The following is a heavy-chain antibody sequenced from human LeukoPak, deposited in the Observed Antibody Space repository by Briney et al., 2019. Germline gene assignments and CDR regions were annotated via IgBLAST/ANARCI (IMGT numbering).Heavy chain of an antibody. D-gene: IGHD3-16*01. Sequence: GGSLRLSCAASGLSFSDAWMRWVRQAPGNGLEWVGRIKSKAYGEAAEYGAPVKGRFTISRDDSKNTVYLQMNSLKTEDTALYYCATEISWYYYNGKDVWGQGTTVTVPS. J-gene: IGHJ6*02. CDR2: IKSKAYGEAA. CDR3: ATEISWYYYNGKDV. V-gene: IGHV3-15*01. CDR1: GLSFSDAW.